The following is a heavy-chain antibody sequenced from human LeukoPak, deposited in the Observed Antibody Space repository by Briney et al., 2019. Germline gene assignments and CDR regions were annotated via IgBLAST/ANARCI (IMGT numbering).Heavy chain of an antibody. J-gene: IGHJ5*02. V-gene: IGHV4-59*01. CDR2: IYYSGST. D-gene: IGHD6-19*01. CDR1: GGSISSNY. CDR3: ARENSSGWRHNWSDP. Sequence: SETLSLTCTVSGGSISSNYWSWIRQPPGKGLEWIGYIYYSGSTNYNPSLKSRVTISVDTSKNQFSLKLSSVTAADTAVYYCARENSSGWRHNWSDPWGQGTLVTVSS.